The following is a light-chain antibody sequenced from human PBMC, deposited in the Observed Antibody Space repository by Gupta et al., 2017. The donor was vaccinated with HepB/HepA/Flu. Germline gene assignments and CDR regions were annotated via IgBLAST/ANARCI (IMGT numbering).Light chain of an antibody. J-gene: IGLJ1*01. CDR3: ASYSSSNTFFV. V-gene: IGLV2-14*03. CDR2: DVS. CDR1: STDIGGNNF. Sequence: QSALTQPASVSGSPGQSITISCTGTSTDIGGNNFVSWYQYHPDKAPKLIIYDVSNRPSGVSYRFSGSKFANTASLTISGLRTEDEGDYYCASYSSSNTFFVFGAGTQVTVL.